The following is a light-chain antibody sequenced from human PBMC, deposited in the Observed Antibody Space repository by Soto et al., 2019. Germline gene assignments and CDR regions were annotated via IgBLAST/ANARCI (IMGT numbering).Light chain of an antibody. J-gene: IGLJ1*01. CDR3: SSYTTSTLLYV. CDR2: EVS. Sequence: QSALTQPASVSGSPGQSITISCTGTTRDVGTYDYVSWYQHHPGKAPKLMIYEVSNRPSGVSNRFSGSKSGNTASLTISGLQAEDEADCYCSSYTTSTLLYVFGTGTKLTVL. CDR1: TRDVGTYDY. V-gene: IGLV2-14*01.